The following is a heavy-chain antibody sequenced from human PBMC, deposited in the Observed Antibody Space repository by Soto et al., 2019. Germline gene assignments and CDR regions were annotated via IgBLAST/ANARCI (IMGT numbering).Heavy chain of an antibody. CDR2: ITAFNGNT. D-gene: IGHD3-3*01. Sequence: QVHLVQSGAEVEKPGASVKVSCKASGYTFTDYGISWVRQAPGQGLQWMGWITAFNGNTKYAQQFQGRVTMTTDTSTSTAYMELRSLESDDTAVYYCARISQSDLWSGYYYFFDYWGQGTLVTVSS. J-gene: IGHJ4*02. V-gene: IGHV1-18*01. CDR3: ARISQSDLWSGYYYFFDY. CDR1: GYTFTDYG.